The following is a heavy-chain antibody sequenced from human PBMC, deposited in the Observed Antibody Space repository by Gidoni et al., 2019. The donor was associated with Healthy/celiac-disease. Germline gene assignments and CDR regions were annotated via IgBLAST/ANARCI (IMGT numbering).Heavy chain of an antibody. Sequence: EVQLLESGGGLVQPGGSLRLSCAASGFTFSSYAMSWVRQAPGKGLEWVSAISGIGGSTYYADSVKGRFTISRDNSKNTLYLQMNSLRAEDTAVYYCAKDRRQTYYDILTGYSLGYWGQGTLVTVSS. CDR2: ISGIGGST. J-gene: IGHJ4*02. CDR1: GFTFSSYA. V-gene: IGHV3-23*01. D-gene: IGHD3-9*01. CDR3: AKDRRQTYYDILTGYSLGY.